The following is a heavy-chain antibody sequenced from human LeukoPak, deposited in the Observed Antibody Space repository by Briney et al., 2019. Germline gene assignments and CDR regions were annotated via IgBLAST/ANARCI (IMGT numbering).Heavy chain of an antibody. CDR2: ISYSGDTI. Sequence: GGSLRLSCAASEFTFSDYYMSWIRQAPGKGLEWVSYISYSGDTIYYADSVKGRFTVSRDNAKNSLYLQMNSLRAEDTAVYYYARLGIITAAGSNDYWGQGTLVTVSS. D-gene: IGHD6-13*01. J-gene: IGHJ4*02. CDR1: EFTFSDYY. V-gene: IGHV3-11*01. CDR3: ARLGIITAAGSNDY.